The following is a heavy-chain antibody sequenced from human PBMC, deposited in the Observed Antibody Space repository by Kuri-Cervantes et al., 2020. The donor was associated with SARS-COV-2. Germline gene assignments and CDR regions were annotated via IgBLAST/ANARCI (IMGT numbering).Heavy chain of an antibody. J-gene: IGHJ4*02. CDR1: GFTFSSYA. D-gene: IGHD3-22*01. CDR3: ARDYDSSGHMLDY. Sequence: GESLKISCTASGFTFSSYAMHWVRQAPGKELEWVTVISYDGSNKYYADSVKGRFTISRGNSKNTLYLQTNSLRAEDTAVYYCARDYDSSGHMLDYWGQGTLVTVSS. V-gene: IGHV3-30*04. CDR2: ISYDGSNK.